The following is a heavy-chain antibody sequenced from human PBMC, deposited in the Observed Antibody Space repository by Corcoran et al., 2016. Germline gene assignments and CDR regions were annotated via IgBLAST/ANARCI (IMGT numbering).Heavy chain of an antibody. CDR3: TTGFGGGPGYYAY. Sequence: EVQLVESGGAFVQPGGSLRLSCVASGFTFSNAWMNWVRQAPGKGPEWVGRIKSKTDGETTDYAVPVKGRFTLSRDDSKNTLDIQMNRLESEDTADYEWTTGFGGGPGYYAYWGQGTLVTVSS. D-gene: IGHD3-9*01. CDR2: IKSKTDGETT. V-gene: IGHV3-15*07. CDR1: GFTFSNAW. J-gene: IGHJ4*02.